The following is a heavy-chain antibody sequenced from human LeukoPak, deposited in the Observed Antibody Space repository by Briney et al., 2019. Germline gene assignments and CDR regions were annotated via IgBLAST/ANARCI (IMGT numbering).Heavy chain of an antibody. CDR2: ISGSGGGT. CDR3: AKGGKWDVTPFDY. CDR1: GFSFSNYA. Sequence: TGGSLRLSCAASGFSFSNYAMSWVRQAPGKGLEWVSGISGSGGGTYYADSVKGRFTISRDTSKNTLYLQMNSLRAEDTAVYYCAKGGKWDVTPFDYWGQGTLVTVSS. V-gene: IGHV3-23*01. D-gene: IGHD1-26*01. J-gene: IGHJ4*02.